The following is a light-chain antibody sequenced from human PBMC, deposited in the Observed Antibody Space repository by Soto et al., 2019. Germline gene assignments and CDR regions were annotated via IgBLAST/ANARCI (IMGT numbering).Light chain of an antibody. J-gene: IGKJ3*01. CDR1: QNILNN. CDR3: QQRSNWPPFS. V-gene: IGKV3-15*01. CDR2: GAS. Sequence: DIVLTQSPATLSVSPGDRATLSCRASQNILNNLAWYHQKPGQPPRLLVYGASTRATDAPPRFRGSGSGTEFSLTISSLQSEDFGTYYCQQRSNWPPFSFGPGTKVDIK.